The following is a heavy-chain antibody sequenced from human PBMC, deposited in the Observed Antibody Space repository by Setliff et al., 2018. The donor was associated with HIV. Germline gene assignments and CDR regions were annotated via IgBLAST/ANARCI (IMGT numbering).Heavy chain of an antibody. D-gene: IGHD2-15*01. CDR1: GYTFTSLD. CDR2: LNPTSGNT. V-gene: IGHV1-8*01. Sequence: ASVKVSCKASGYTFTSLDINWVRQATGQGPEWMGWLNPTSGNTGSAQRFQGRVTMTRNTSISIAYMELSNLRSEDTAVYYCARGAPGRSCSGGSCSYFDYWGQGTLVTVSS. J-gene: IGHJ4*02. CDR3: ARGAPGRSCSGGSCSYFDY.